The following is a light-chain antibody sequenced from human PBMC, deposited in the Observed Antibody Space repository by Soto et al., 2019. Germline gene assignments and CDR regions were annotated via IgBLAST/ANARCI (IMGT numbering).Light chain of an antibody. CDR2: EVN. CDR3: SSYSSTSTPYV. Sequence: QSALAQPASVSGSPGQSITISSTGTSSDVGSHNYVSWYQQHPGKAPKPIIFEVNNRPSGVSNPFSGSKSGSAASLTISGLQAEDEADYYCSSYSSTSTPYVFGGGTKVTVL. V-gene: IGLV2-14*01. CDR1: SSDVGSHNY. J-gene: IGLJ1*01.